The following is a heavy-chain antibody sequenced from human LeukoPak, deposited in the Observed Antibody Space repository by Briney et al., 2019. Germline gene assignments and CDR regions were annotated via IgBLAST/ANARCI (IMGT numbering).Heavy chain of an antibody. CDR3: AKASWGYSGYENFDY. Sequence: GGSLRLSCAASGFTFSSYGMHWVRQAPDKGLEWVAVIWYDGSNKYYADSVKGRFTISRDNSKNTLYLQMNSLRAEDTAVYYCAKASWGYSGYENFDYWGQGTLVTVSS. D-gene: IGHD5-12*01. J-gene: IGHJ4*02. CDR2: IWYDGSNK. CDR1: GFTFSSYG. V-gene: IGHV3-33*06.